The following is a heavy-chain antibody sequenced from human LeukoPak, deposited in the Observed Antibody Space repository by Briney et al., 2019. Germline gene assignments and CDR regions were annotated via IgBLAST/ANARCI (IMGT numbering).Heavy chain of an antibody. D-gene: IGHD3-10*01. Sequence: SGGSLRLSCAASGFTFSTYAMSWGRQAPGKGLEWVSDISGSGASTYSADSVKGRFTISRDNSRNTLYLQMNSLRAEDTAVYYCAKTNLWDGDLYDAYDVWGQGAMVTVSS. CDR2: ISGSGAST. V-gene: IGHV3-23*01. CDR3: AKTNLWDGDLYDAYDV. CDR1: GFTFSTYA. J-gene: IGHJ3*01.